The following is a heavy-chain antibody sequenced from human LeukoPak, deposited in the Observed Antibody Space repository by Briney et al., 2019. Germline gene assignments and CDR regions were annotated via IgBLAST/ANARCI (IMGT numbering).Heavy chain of an antibody. J-gene: IGHJ4*02. CDR1: GFTFDDYA. Sequence: PGGSLRLSCAASGFTFDDYAMHWVRQAPGKGLEWVSGISWNSGSIGYADSVKGRFTISRDNAKNSLYLQMNRLRAEDMALYYCAKGYCSSTSCYFDYWGQGTLVTVSS. V-gene: IGHV3-9*03. CDR2: ISWNSGSI. D-gene: IGHD2-2*01. CDR3: AKGYCSSTSCYFDY.